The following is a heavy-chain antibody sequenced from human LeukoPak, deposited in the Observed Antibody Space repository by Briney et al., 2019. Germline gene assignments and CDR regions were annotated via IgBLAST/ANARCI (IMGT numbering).Heavy chain of an antibody. CDR3: AKSPPSITMVRGPRPGYFDY. CDR1: GFTFSSSA. CDR2: ISGNGGST. V-gene: IGHV3-23*01. Sequence: GGSLRLSCAASGFTFSSSAMNWVRQAPGKGLDWVSDISGNGGSTYYADSVKGRFTISRDNSKNTLYLQMNSLRAEDTAVYYCAKSPPSITMVRGPRPGYFDYWGQGTLVTVSS. D-gene: IGHD3-10*01. J-gene: IGHJ4*02.